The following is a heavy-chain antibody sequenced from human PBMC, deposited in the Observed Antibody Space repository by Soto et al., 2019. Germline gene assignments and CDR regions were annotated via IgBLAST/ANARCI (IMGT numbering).Heavy chain of an antibody. CDR1: GFPLSSYS. CDR2: IHYNGNDM. D-gene: IGHD6-13*01. J-gene: IGHJ4*02. V-gene: IGHV3-21*01. Sequence: GGPLRLSCAASGFPLSSYSMNWVRQAPGKGLEWVSSIHYNGNDMFYADSVKGRFTISRDSANSALHLQMNGLRAEDTAVYYCAREKGQQLPLDYWGQGTLVTVSS. CDR3: AREKGQQLPLDY.